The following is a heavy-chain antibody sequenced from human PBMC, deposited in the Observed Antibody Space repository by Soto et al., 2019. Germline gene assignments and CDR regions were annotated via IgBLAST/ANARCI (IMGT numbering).Heavy chain of an antibody. Sequence: QVQLVESGGGVVQPGRSLRLSCAASGFTFSSYGMHWVRQAPGKGLEWVAVISYDGSNKYYADSVKGRFTISRDNSKNTLYLQMNSLRAEDTAVYYCAKAKRYDSWFDPWGQGTLFTVSS. D-gene: IGHD3-22*01. CDR3: AKAKRYDSWFDP. CDR2: ISYDGSNK. V-gene: IGHV3-30*18. CDR1: GFTFSSYG. J-gene: IGHJ5*02.